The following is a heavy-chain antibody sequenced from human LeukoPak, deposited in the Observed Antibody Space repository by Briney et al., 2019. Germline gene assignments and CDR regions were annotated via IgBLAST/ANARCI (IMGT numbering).Heavy chain of an antibody. Sequence: GGSLRLSCAASGFTFSDYWMHWVRQAPGKGLVWVSHVNSDETTTNYADSVKGRFTISRDNAKNTLFLQMNSLRAEDTAVYYCVRYCSHISCQLYGMDVWGKGTTVTVSS. J-gene: IGHJ6*04. CDR1: GFTFSDYW. V-gene: IGHV3-74*01. CDR3: VRYCSHISCQLYGMDV. CDR2: VNSDETTT. D-gene: IGHD2-15*01.